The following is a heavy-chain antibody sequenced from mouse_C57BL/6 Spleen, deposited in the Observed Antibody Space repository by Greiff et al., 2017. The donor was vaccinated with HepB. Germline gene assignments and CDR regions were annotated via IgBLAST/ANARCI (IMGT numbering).Heavy chain of an antibody. CDR2: IYPGDGDT. Sequence: VKVVESGAELVKPGASVKISCKASGYAFSSYWMNWVKQRPGKGLEWIGQIYPGDGDTNYNGKFKGKATLTADKSSSTAYMQLSSLTSEDSAVYFCARELRYYYAMDYWGQGTSVTVSS. CDR1: GYAFSSYW. D-gene: IGHD1-1*01. J-gene: IGHJ4*01. CDR3: ARELRYYYAMDY. V-gene: IGHV1-80*01.